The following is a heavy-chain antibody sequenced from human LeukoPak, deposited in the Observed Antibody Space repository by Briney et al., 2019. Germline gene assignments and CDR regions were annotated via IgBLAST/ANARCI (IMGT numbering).Heavy chain of an antibody. D-gene: IGHD6-13*01. CDR1: GFIFNDFW. Sequence: GGSLRLSCTASGFIFNDFWMSWVRQAPGEGLEWVANIRQDGGAKNYVDSVKGRFTISRDNAKKSLYLQMNSLRAEDTAVYYCAPPPIAATGDWGQGTLVTVSS. V-gene: IGHV3-7*01. CDR3: APPPIAATGD. J-gene: IGHJ4*02. CDR2: IRQDGGAK.